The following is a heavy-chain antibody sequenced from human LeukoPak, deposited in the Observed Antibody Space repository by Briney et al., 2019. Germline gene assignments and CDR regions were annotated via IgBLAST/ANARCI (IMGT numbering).Heavy chain of an antibody. CDR3: ARSLSYDYYGMDV. V-gene: IGHV3-74*01. CDR2: IASDGSST. CDR1: GFTFSSYW. J-gene: IGHJ6*02. Sequence: GGSLRLSCAASGFTFSSYWMNWVRQAPGKGLVWVSRIASDGSSTTYADSVKGRFSISRDNAKNTLYLQMNSLRVEDTAVYYCARSLSYDYYGMDVWGQGTTVTVSS.